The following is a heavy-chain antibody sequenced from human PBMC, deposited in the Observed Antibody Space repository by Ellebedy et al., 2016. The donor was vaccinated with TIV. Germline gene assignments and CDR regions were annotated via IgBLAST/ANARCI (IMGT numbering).Heavy chain of an antibody. CDR2: INPRGGST. J-gene: IGHJ3*02. CDR1: GYTFTDYY. Sequence: AASVKVSCKASGYTFTDYYMHWVRQAPGQGLEWMGIINPRGGSTSYAQKFQGRVTMTRDTSTSTVYMELSSLRSEDTAVYYCARMSGYRTFDIWGQGTLVPVSS. D-gene: IGHD3-3*01. V-gene: IGHV1-46*01. CDR3: ARMSGYRTFDI.